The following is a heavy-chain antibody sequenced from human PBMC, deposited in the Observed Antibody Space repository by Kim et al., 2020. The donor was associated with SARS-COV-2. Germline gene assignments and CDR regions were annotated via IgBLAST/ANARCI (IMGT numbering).Heavy chain of an antibody. CDR2: IYHSGST. CDR3: ARGSSLMVYAMKDYGMDV. V-gene: IGHV4-4*02. CDR1: GGSISSSNW. J-gene: IGHJ6*02. D-gene: IGHD2-8*01. Sequence: SETLSLTCAVSGGSISSSNWWSWVRQPPGKGLEWIGEIYHSGSTNYNPSLKSRVTISVDKSKNQFSLKLSSVTAADTAVYYCARGSSLMVYAMKDYGMDVWGQGTTVTVSS.